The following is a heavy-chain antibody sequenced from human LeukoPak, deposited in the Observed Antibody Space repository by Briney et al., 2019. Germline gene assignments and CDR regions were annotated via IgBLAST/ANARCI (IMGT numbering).Heavy chain of an antibody. J-gene: IGHJ3*01. V-gene: IGHV3-21*01. CDR2: ISSSSSYI. CDR1: GFTFSSYW. Sequence: GGSLRLSCAASGFTFSSYWMHWVRQAPGKGLEWVSSISSSSSYIYYADSMKGRFTISRDNAKNSLYLQMNSLGAEDTAVFYCARDSHDAFDVWGQGTMVTVSS. CDR3: ARDSHDAFDV.